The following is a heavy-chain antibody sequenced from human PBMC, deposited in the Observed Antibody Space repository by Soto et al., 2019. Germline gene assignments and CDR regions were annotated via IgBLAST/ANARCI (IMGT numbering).Heavy chain of an antibody. CDR1: GGSINNHY. Sequence: QVHLQESGPGLVNPSETLSLTCTVSGGSINNHYWSWIRQPPGKGLEWIGYIYYTGSTNYIPSLKSRVTMSVDTSKNQCSLNLTSLTAADTAIYYCARANWYSEYWGQGTLVTVSS. CDR3: ARANWYSEY. CDR2: IYYTGST. V-gene: IGHV4-59*11. D-gene: IGHD7-27*01. J-gene: IGHJ4*02.